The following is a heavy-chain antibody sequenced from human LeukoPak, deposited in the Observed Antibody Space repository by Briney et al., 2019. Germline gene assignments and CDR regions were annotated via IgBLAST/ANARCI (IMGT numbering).Heavy chain of an antibody. V-gene: IGHV3-64*01. J-gene: IGHJ4*02. D-gene: IGHD4/OR15-4a*01. CDR1: GFTFSSHA. CDR2: IARNGDST. Sequence: GGSLRLSCAASGFTFSSHAMQWVRQAPGKGLEYVSVIARNGDSTYYANSVKGRFTIARDNSKNMLYLQMGSLRAEDMAVYYCARTERAYGAYDYWGQGTLVIVSS. CDR3: ARTERAYGAYDY.